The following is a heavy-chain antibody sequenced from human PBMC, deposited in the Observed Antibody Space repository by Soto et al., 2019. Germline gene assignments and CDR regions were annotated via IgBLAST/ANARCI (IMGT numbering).Heavy chain of an antibody. CDR3: ERVLDDYVETDS. CDR2: IYHSGSN. D-gene: IGHD3-16*01. J-gene: IGHJ4*02. V-gene: IGHV4-38-2*01. CDR1: GYSISSGYY. Sequence: PSETLSLTCAVSGYSISSGYYWGWIRQTPGKGLEWIGSIYHSGSNYYNPSLKSRVTISVDTSKNQFSLKLSSVTAADTAVYYCERVLDDYVETDSWGQGTLVTVSS.